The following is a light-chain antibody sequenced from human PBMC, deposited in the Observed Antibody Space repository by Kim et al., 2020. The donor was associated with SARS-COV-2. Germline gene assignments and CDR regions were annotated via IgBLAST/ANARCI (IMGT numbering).Light chain of an antibody. CDR1: QTISPTS. V-gene: IGKV3-20*01. Sequence: TMLTQSPGTLSLSPGETATLSCRASQTISPTSFSWYQQKPGQAPRLLIYGVSRRAAGITDRFSGSGSGTDFTLTITRLEPEDFAVYYCQHYGNSPPYTFGQGTKLEIK. CDR3: QHYGNSPPYT. J-gene: IGKJ2*01. CDR2: GVS.